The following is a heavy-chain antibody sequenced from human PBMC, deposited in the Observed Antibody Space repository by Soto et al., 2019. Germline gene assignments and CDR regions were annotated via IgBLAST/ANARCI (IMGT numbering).Heavy chain of an antibody. CDR3: XXXXXXXXXXXWFDP. J-gene: IGHJ5*02. CDR1: GGTFSSYT. V-gene: IGHV1-69*02. CDR2: IIPILGIA. Sequence: QVQLVQSGAEVKKPGSSVKVSCKASGGTFSSYTISWVRQAPGQGIEWMGRIIPILGIANYAQKFQGRVXXXXXXXXXXXXXXXXXXXXXXXXXXXXXXXXXXXXXXXWFDPWGQGTLVTVSS.